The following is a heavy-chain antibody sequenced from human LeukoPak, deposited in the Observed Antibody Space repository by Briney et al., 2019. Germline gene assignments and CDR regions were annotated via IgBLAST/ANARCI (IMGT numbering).Heavy chain of an antibody. Sequence: GGSLRLSCAASGFTVSSNYMSWVRQAPGKGLEWVSVIYSGGSTYYADSVKGRFTISRDNSKNTLYLQMNSLRAEGTAVYYCASDNDSSGYEYWGQGTLVTVSS. CDR3: ASDNDSSGYEY. J-gene: IGHJ4*02. D-gene: IGHD3-22*01. CDR2: IYSGGST. CDR1: GFTVSSNY. V-gene: IGHV3-53*05.